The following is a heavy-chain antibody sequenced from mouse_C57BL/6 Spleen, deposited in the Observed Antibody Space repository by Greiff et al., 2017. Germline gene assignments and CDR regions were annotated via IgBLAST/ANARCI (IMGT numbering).Heavy chain of an antibody. CDR3: HIYYYGSIYVWFAY. V-gene: IGHV1-72*01. CDR2: IDPNSGGT. CDR1: GYTFTSYW. D-gene: IGHD1-1*01. J-gene: IGHJ3*01. Sequence: QVQLQQPGAELVKPGASVKLSCKASGYTFTSYWMHWVKQRPGRGLEWIGRIDPNSGGTKYNEKFKSKATLTVDKSSSTAYMQLSSLTSEDSAVYYCHIYYYGSIYVWFAYWGQGTLVTVSA.